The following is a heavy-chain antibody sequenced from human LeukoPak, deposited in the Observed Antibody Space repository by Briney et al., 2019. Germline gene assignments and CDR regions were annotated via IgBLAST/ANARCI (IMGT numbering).Heavy chain of an antibody. Sequence: ASVKVSCKASGGTFSSYAISWVRQAPGQGLEWMGRIIPILGIANYAQKFQGRVTITADKSTSTAYMELSSLRSEDTAVYYCASGDYGEPLGVDVWGQGTTVTVSS. CDR1: GGTFSSYA. D-gene: IGHD4-17*01. J-gene: IGHJ6*02. CDR3: ASGDYGEPLGVDV. V-gene: IGHV1-69*04. CDR2: IIPILGIA.